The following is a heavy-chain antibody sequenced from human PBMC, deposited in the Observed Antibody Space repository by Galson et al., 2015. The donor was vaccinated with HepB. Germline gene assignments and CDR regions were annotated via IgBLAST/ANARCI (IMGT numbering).Heavy chain of an antibody. CDR2: INAGNGNT. Sequence: SVKVSCKASGYTFTSYAMHWVRQAPGQRLEWMGWINAGNGNTKYSQKFQGRVTITRDTSASTAYMELSSLRSEDTAVYYCARDAGYDFWSGYLDYWGQGTLVTVSS. J-gene: IGHJ4*02. D-gene: IGHD3-3*01. CDR3: ARDAGYDFWSGYLDY. V-gene: IGHV1-3*01. CDR1: GYTFTSYA.